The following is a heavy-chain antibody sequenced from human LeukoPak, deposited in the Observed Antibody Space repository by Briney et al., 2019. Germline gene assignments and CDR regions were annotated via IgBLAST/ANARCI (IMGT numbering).Heavy chain of an antibody. CDR2: IKQDGGEK. V-gene: IGHV3-7*01. J-gene: IGHJ4*02. D-gene: IGHD5-12*01. CDR3: ARARGGYDLDY. Sequence: GSLRLSCAASGFTFSSYWMSWVRQAPGKGLEWVANIKQDGGEKYYVESVKGRFTIPRDNVKNSLYLQMNSLRVEDTAVYYCARARGGYDLDYWGQGTLVTVSS. CDR1: GFTFSSYW.